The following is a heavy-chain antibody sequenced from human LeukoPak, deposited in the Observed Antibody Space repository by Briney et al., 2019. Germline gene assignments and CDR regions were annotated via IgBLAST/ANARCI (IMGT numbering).Heavy chain of an antibody. CDR3: ARGSAYYNY. V-gene: IGHV4-59*01. J-gene: IGHJ4*02. D-gene: IGHD3-3*01. CDR1: GGSINTYF. Sequence: SETLSLTCTVSGGSINTYFWSWIRQPPGKGLEWIGYISSGGSTNYNPSLKSRVTISVDTSKNQFSLKLSSVTAADTAVYYCARGSAYYNYWGQGTLVPVPS. CDR2: ISSGGST.